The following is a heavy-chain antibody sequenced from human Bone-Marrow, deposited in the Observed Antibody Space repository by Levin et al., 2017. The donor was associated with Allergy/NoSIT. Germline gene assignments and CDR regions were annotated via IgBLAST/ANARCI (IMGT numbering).Heavy chain of an antibody. Sequence: PSQTLSLPCAISGDSVSSTSAAWNWIRQSPSRGLEWLGRTYYRSKWYYDYELSVKSRITINPDTSKNQFSLQVNFVTPEDTAIYYCAREGHCSSNTCYNIDYWGQGTLVTVSS. D-gene: IGHD2-2*02. V-gene: IGHV6-1*01. CDR3: AREGHCSSNTCYNIDY. CDR1: GDSVSSTSAA. J-gene: IGHJ4*02. CDR2: TYYRSKWYY.